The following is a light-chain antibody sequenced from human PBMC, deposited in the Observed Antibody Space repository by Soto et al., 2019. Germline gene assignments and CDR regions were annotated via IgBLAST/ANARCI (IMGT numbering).Light chain of an antibody. CDR1: QSISNW. J-gene: IGKJ1*01. Sequence: DIQMTQSPSTLPASVGDRVTITCRASQSISNWLAWYHQKPGTVPKLLIYHASNLQSGVPSRFSGSGSGTEFTLTISSMQPDDFATYYCQQYNSYSFGQGTKVDIK. CDR3: QQYNSYS. CDR2: HAS. V-gene: IGKV1-5*01.